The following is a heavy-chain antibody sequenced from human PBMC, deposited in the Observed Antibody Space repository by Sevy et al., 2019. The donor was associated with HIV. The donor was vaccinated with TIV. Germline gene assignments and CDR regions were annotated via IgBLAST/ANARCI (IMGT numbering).Heavy chain of an antibody. CDR1: GFTFSSYS. D-gene: IGHD2-2*01. CDR2: ISSSSSYI. Sequence: GGSLRLSCAASGFTFSSYSMNWVRQAPGKGLEWVSSISSSSSYIYYADSVKGRFTISRDNAKNSLYLQMNSLGAEDTAVYYCARDRLHYCSSTSCYGVMVGKNYYYYGMDVWGQGTTVTVSS. CDR3: ARDRLHYCSSTSCYGVMVGKNYYYYGMDV. V-gene: IGHV3-21*01. J-gene: IGHJ6*02.